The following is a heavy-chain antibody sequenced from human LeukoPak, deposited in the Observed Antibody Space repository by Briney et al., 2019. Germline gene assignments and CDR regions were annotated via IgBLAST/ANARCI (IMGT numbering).Heavy chain of an antibody. Sequence: ASVKVSCKASGYTFTAYSVHWVRQAPGQGLEWMGRINPNSGVTNYAQKFQGRVTMTRDTSISTAYMDLSRLTSDDTAVYYCAETTDSGYGHDYWGQGTLVTVSS. CDR3: AETTDSGYGHDY. CDR1: GYTFTAYS. D-gene: IGHD5-12*01. CDR2: INPNSGVT. V-gene: IGHV1-2*06. J-gene: IGHJ4*02.